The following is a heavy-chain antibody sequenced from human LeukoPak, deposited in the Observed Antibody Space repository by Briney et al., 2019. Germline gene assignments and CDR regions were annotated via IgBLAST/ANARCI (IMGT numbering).Heavy chain of an antibody. V-gene: IGHV3-23*01. J-gene: IGHJ4*02. CDR1: VFTLSRYA. D-gene: IGHD4-17*01. Sequence: VGSLRLSCAPSVFTLSRYAMSTVRQAPGKQVEWVSGISAGGGSTYYADSVKGRFTIYRENSKTTLNLQMNSLRAEYTALYYCASTAMGDYVRFPNDYWGKGTLVTVSS. CDR3: ASTAMGDYVRFPNDY. CDR2: ISAGGGST.